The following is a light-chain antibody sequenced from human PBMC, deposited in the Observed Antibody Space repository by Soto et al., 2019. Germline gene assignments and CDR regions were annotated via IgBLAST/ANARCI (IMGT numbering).Light chain of an antibody. CDR2: GAS. Sequence: EIVLAQSPGTLSLSPGERATLSCRASQSVSSSYLAWYQQKPGQAPRLLIYGASYRATGIPDRFSGSGSGTHFTITISRLEPEDFAVYYCQQYGSSLYTFGQGTKLEIK. CDR1: QSVSSSY. J-gene: IGKJ2*01. CDR3: QQYGSSLYT. V-gene: IGKV3-20*01.